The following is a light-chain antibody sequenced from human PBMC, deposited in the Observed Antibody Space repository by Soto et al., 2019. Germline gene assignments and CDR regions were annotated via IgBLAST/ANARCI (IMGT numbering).Light chain of an antibody. CDR1: SSDVGDHNS. Sequence: QSVLTQPASVSGSPGQSITISCTGTSSDVGDHNSVSWYQQQPGKAPKLMIYAVSNRPSGVSNRFSGSKSGNTASLTISGLQAEVEADYYCGSYTTSITVIFGGGTKLTVL. CDR3: GSYTTSITVI. V-gene: IGLV2-14*03. J-gene: IGLJ2*01. CDR2: AVS.